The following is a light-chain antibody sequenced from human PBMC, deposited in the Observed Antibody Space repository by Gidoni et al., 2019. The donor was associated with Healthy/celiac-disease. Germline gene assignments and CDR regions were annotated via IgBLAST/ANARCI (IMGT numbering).Light chain of an antibody. CDR3: QKYNSAPFT. V-gene: IGKV1-27*01. J-gene: IGKJ3*01. CDR1: QGISNY. CDR2: AAS. Sequence: DIQMTQSPASLSASVADRVTITCRESQGISNYLAWYQQKPGKVPTLLIYAASTLQSGVPSRFSGSGSGTDFPLTISSLQPEDVATYYCQKYNSAPFTFGPGTKVDIK.